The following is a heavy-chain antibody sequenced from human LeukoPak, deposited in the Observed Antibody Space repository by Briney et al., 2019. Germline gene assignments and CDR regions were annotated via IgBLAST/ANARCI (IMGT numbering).Heavy chain of an antibody. CDR2: ISYDGSNK. CDR1: GFTFSSYA. CDR3: ACPRSGYPYFDY. Sequence: GRSLRLSCAASGFTFSSYAMHWVRQAPGKGLEWVAVISYDGSNKYYADSVKGRFTISRDNSKNTLYLQMNSLRAEDTAVYYCACPRSGYPYFDYWGQGTLVTVSS. V-gene: IGHV3-30-3*01. D-gene: IGHD3-3*01. J-gene: IGHJ4*02.